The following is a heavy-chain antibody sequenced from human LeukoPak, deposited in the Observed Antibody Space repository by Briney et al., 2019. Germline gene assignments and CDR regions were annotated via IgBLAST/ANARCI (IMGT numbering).Heavy chain of an antibody. CDR3: ARLKRRIAVAANTYYYYYMDV. D-gene: IGHD6-19*01. V-gene: IGHV4-34*01. CDR1: GGSFSGYY. Sequence: SETLSLTCAVYGGSFSGYYWGWIRQPPGKGLEWTGSMDYSGSTYYNPSLKSRVTISVDTSKNQFSLKLSSVTAADTALYYCARLKRRIAVAANTYYYYYMDVWGKGTTVTVSS. J-gene: IGHJ6*03. CDR2: MDYSGST.